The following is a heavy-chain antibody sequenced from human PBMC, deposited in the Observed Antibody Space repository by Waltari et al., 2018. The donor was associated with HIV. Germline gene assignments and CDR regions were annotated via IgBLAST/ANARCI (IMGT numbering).Heavy chain of an antibody. CDR2: INSDGSST. Sequence: YWMHWVRQAPGKGLVWVSRINSDGSSTSYADSVKGRFTISRDNAKNTLYLQMNSLRAEDTAVYYCASAGITYSWFDPWGQGTLVTVSS. J-gene: IGHJ5*02. D-gene: IGHD3-10*01. V-gene: IGHV3-74*01. CDR1: YW. CDR3: ASAGITYSWFDP.